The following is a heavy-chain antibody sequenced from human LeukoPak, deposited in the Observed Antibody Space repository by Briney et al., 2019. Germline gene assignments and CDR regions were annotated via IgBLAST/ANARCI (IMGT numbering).Heavy chain of an antibody. Sequence: GGSLRLSCAASGFTFSDTYINWVRQIPGTGLEWVGLIKNKADRGEIEYAAPVKDRFTISRDDSKNTVYLQMSSLKTEDTAVYYCTTESSGSLPYWGQGTLVTVSS. J-gene: IGHJ4*02. CDR2: IKNKADRGEI. CDR3: TTESSGSLPY. CDR1: GFTFSDTY. V-gene: IGHV3-15*07. D-gene: IGHD1-26*01.